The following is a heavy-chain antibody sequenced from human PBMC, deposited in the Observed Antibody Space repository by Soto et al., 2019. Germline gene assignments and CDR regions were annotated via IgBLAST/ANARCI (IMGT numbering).Heavy chain of an antibody. Sequence: QITLKESGPTLVKPTQTLTLTCTFSGFSLSTSGVGVGWIRQPPGKALEWLALIYWDDDKRYSPSLKSRLTITKDTSKNQVVLTMTNMDPVDTATYYCAHTSYYYDSSGYHRWFDPWGQGTLVTVSS. V-gene: IGHV2-5*02. CDR3: AHTSYYYDSSGYHRWFDP. D-gene: IGHD3-22*01. CDR1: GFSLSTSGVG. J-gene: IGHJ5*02. CDR2: IYWDDDK.